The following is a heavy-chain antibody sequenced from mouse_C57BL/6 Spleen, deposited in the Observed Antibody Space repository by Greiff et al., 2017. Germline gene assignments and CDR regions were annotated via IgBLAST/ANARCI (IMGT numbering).Heavy chain of an antibody. CDR2: IDPETGGI. D-gene: IGHD2-1*01. CDR3: TRICYGNSYFDMDD. CDR1: GYTFTDYE. V-gene: IGHV1-15*01. J-gene: IGHJ4*01. Sequence: QVQLQQSGAELVRPGASVTLSCKASGYTFTDYEMHWVKQTPVHGLEWVGAIDPETGGITYNQKVKGKVILTADKSSSTAYMELRSLTSEDAAVYCYTRICYGNSYFDMDDWGQGTTVTVSS.